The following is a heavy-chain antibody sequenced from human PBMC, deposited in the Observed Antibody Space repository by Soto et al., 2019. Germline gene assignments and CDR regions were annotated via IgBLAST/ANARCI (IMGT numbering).Heavy chain of an antibody. V-gene: IGHV3-23*01. J-gene: IGHJ6*02. Sequence: GGSLRLSCAASGFTFSSYAMSWVRQAPGKGLEWVSAISGSGGSTYYADSVKGRFTISRDNSKNTLYLQMNSLRAEDTAVYYCAKGGSSHAYYYYYYGMDVWGQGTTVTVSS. CDR2: ISGSGGST. D-gene: IGHD2-2*01. CDR1: GFTFSSYA. CDR3: AKGGSSHAYYYYYYGMDV.